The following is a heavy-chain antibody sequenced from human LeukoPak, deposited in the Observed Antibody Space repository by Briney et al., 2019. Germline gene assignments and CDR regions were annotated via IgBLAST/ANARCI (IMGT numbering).Heavy chain of an antibody. Sequence: NLSEPLSLTCAVYGGSFSGYYWSWTRQPPGKGLEWIGEVNHSGSTNYNPSLKSRVTISVDTSKNQFSLKLSSVTAADTAVYYCERGDSSVGLNYWGQGTLDRVSS. V-gene: IGHV4-34*01. CDR1: GGSFSGYY. CDR2: VNHSGST. D-gene: IGHD1-26*01. J-gene: IGHJ4*02. CDR3: ERGDSSVGLNY.